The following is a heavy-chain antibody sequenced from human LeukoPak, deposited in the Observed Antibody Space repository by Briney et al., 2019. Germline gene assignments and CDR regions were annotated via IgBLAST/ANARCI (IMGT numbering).Heavy chain of an antibody. CDR1: GGSISSY. CDR2: ISDSGTT. J-gene: IGHJ4*02. Sequence: SETLSLTCTVSGGSISSYWSWIRQPPGERLGWVGYISDSGTTNYNPSLKSRVTISLDTSKNQFSLKVNSVTDADTAVYYCARGRHGYSSALYYFDSWGQGTLVTVSS. CDR3: ARGRHGYSSALYYFDS. V-gene: IGHV4-59*01. D-gene: IGHD6-19*01.